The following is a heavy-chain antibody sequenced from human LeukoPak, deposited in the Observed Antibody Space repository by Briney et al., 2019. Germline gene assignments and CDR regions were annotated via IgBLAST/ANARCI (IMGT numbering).Heavy chain of an antibody. CDR1: GGSISSSRYY. V-gene: IGHV4-39*07. CDR2: IFFSGST. J-gene: IGHJ4*02. D-gene: IGHD1-20*01. CDR3: AREISRYNWNV. Sequence: PSETLSLTCTVSGGSISSSRYYWGWIRQPPGKGLEWIGSIFFSGSTYYNPSLKSRITMSVDTSKNQFSLKLSSVTAADTAVYYCAREISRYNWNVWGQGILITVSS.